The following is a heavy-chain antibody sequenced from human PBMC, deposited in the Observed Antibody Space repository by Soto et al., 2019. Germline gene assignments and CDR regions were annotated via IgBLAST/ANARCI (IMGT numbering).Heavy chain of an antibody. CDR2: ISYDGSNK. D-gene: IGHD2-2*01. Sequence: SGGSLRLSCAASGFTFSSYAMHWVRQAPGKGLEWVAVISYDGSNKYYADSVKGRFTISRDNSKNTLYLQMNSLRAEDTAVYYCARDLARSSTSCYYDYYYGMDVWGQGTTVTVSS. V-gene: IGHV3-30-3*01. CDR1: GFTFSSYA. CDR3: ARDLARSSTSCYYDYYYGMDV. J-gene: IGHJ6*02.